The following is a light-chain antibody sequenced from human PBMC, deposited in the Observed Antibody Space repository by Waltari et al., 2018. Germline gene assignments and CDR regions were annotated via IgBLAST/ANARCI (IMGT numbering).Light chain of an antibody. J-gene: IGLJ1*01. CDR2: EDS. Sequence: SYELTQPSSVSVSPGETVSITCSGDKLGEKFVSWYQQRPGQSPVVVIYEDSKRPSGTPGRFSGSNSGNPATLTISGTQAMDEADYYCQTWDSRNAVFGSATKVTVL. V-gene: IGLV3-1*01. CDR3: QTWDSRNAV. CDR1: KLGEKF.